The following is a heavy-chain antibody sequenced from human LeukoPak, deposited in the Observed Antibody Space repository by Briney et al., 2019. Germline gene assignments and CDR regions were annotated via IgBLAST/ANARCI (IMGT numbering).Heavy chain of an antibody. CDR2: MNPNSGNT. Sequence: GASAKVSCKACGYTFTSYGISCVRQDPGQGLEWMGRMNPNSGNTGYAQKFQGRVTITRNTSISTAYMELSSLRSEDTAVYYCARGNTVTLHYYYYYYMDVWGKGTTVTVSS. J-gene: IGHJ6*03. V-gene: IGHV1-8*03. D-gene: IGHD4-11*01. CDR3: ARGNTVTLHYYYYYYMDV. CDR1: GYTFTSYG.